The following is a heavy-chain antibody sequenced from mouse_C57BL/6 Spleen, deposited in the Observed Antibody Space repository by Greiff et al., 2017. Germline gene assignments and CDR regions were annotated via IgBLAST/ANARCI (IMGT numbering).Heavy chain of an antibody. V-gene: IGHV5-6*01. Sequence: EVKLVESGGDLVKPGGSLKLSCAASGFTFSSYGMSWVRQTPDKRLEWVATISSDGSYTYYPDSVKGRFTISRDNAKNTLYLQMSSLKSEDTAMYYCARHGYGSTWLAYWGQGTLVTVSA. CDR3: ARHGYGSTWLAY. CDR2: ISSDGSYT. CDR1: GFTFSSYG. J-gene: IGHJ3*01. D-gene: IGHD1-1*01.